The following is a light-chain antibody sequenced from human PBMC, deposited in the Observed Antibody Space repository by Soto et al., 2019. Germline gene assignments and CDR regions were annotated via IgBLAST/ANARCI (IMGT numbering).Light chain of an antibody. V-gene: IGKV3-15*01. CDR3: QQYIRWPLT. Sequence: EIVLTQSPGTLSLSPGGRATLSCRASQSLSDTLAWYQQKPGQAPRLLIYGASTRATGTPARFSGSGSGTEFTLTISSLQSEDFAVYYCQQYIRWPLTFGGGTKVDIK. J-gene: IGKJ4*01. CDR2: GAS. CDR1: QSLSDT.